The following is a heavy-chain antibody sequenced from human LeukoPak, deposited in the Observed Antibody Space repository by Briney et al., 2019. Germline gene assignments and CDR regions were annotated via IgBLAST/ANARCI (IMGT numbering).Heavy chain of an antibody. CDR3: ARGALRGGLFDY. Sequence: SETLSLTCTVSGGSISSGGYYWSWIRQHPGKGLEWIGYIYYSGSTYCNPSLKSRVTISVDTSKNQFSLKLSSVTAADTAVYYCARGALRGGLFDYWGQGTLVTVSS. CDR1: GGSISSGGYY. CDR2: IYYSGST. V-gene: IGHV4-31*03. J-gene: IGHJ4*02. D-gene: IGHD3-10*01.